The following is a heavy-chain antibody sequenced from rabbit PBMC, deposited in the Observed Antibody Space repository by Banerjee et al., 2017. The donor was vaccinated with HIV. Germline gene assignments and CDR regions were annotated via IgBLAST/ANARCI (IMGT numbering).Heavy chain of an antibody. V-gene: IGHV1S40*01. Sequence: QSLEESGGGLVKPGASLTLTCKASGFSFSSGYDMCWVRQAPGKGLEWIACSYTGSGSTYYASWAKGRFTISKTSSTTVTLQMSSLTVADTATYFCARGDDDVGDYEGYHFNFWGPGTLVTVS. CDR2: SYTGSGST. CDR3: ARGDDDVGDYEGYHFNF. J-gene: IGHJ4*01. D-gene: IGHD2-1*01. CDR1: GFSFSSGYD.